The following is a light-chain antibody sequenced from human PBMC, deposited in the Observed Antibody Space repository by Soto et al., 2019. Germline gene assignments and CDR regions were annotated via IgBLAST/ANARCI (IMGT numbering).Light chain of an antibody. Sequence: QSALTQPRSVSGSPGQAVTISCTGTNSDVGNYNFVSWYQHHPGKAPKLMIYDVTKRPSGVPARFSGSKSGNAASLTISGLQSEDEADYYCCTYAGSFHQFGGGTKLTVL. CDR2: DVT. V-gene: IGLV2-11*01. J-gene: IGLJ3*02. CDR3: CTYAGSFHQ. CDR1: NSDVGNYNF.